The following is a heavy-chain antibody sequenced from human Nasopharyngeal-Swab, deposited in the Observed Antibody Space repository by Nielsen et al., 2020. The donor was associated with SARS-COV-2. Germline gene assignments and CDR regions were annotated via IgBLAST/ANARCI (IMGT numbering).Heavy chain of an antibody. D-gene: IGHD4-23*01. CDR3: ARAPPPYGGHDY. Sequence: GGSLRLSCAASGFTFSSYEMNWVRKAPGKGLGWVSYISSSGSTIYYADSVKGRFTISRDNAKNSLYLQMNSLRAEDTAVYYCARAPPPYGGHDYWGQGTLVTVSS. CDR1: GFTFSSYE. V-gene: IGHV3-48*03. J-gene: IGHJ4*02. CDR2: ISSSGSTI.